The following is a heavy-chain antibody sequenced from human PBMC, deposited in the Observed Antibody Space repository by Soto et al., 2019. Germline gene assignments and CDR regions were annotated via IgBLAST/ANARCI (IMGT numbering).Heavy chain of an antibody. CDR2: TYYRSKWYN. D-gene: IGHD5-18*01. CDR3: ARERCGYSYGYGVDYYYGMDV. CDR1: GDIVSSNSAA. Sequence: SQTLSLTCAFSGDIVSSNSAAWNWIRQSPSRGLEWLGRTYYRSKWYNDYAVSVKSRITINPDTSKNQFSLQLNSVTPEDTAVYYCARERCGYSYGYGVDYYYGMDVWGKGTTVTVSS. V-gene: IGHV6-1*01. J-gene: IGHJ6*04.